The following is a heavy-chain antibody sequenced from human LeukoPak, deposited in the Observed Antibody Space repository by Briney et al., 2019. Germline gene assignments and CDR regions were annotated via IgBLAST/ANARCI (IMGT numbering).Heavy chain of an antibody. CDR1: GGSISSSNW. CDR3: ARVGGIAAAGNFDY. V-gene: IGHV4-4*02. Sequence: PSETLSLTCAVSGGSISSSNWWSWVRQPPGKGLEWIGEIYHSGSTNYNPSLKSRVTISVDKSKNQFSLKLSSVTAADTAVYYCARVGGIAAAGNFDYWGQGTLVTVSS. CDR2: IYHSGST. J-gene: IGHJ4*02. D-gene: IGHD6-13*01.